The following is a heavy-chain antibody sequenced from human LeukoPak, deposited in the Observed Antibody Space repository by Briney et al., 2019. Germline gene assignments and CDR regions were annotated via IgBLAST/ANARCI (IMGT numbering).Heavy chain of an antibody. CDR3: AKPLMRDRWFGES. V-gene: IGHV3-30*02. CDR1: GFTFNYYG. CDR2: IRFDGNDK. J-gene: IGHJ5*02. D-gene: IGHD3-10*01. Sequence: GGSLRLSCAASGFTFNYYGMHWVRQASGKGLEWVAFIRFDGNDKFYANSVKGRFTISKDTSRNTLYLQMNSLRREDTAVYYCAKPLMRDRWFGESWGQGTLVTVSS.